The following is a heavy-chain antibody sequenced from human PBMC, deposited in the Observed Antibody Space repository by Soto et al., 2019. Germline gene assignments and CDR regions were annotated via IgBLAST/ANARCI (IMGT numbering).Heavy chain of an antibody. V-gene: IGHV3-23*01. J-gene: IGHJ1*01. Sequence: PGGSLRLSCDASGFNFKKFAMGWVRQAPGGGLEWVSGISCCGGSTFYADSVKGRFSLARDDSKNTLSLQLNSLRVEDTAHYYCANADGEQWVIPHLDNWGQGTQVTVSS. CDR3: ANADGEQWVIPHLDN. CDR2: ISCCGGST. CDR1: GFNFKKFA. D-gene: IGHD6-19*01.